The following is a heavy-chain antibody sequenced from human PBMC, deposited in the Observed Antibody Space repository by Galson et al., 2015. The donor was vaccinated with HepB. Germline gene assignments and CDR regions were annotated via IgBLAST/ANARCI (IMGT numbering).Heavy chain of an antibody. CDR1: GFTFSSYG. J-gene: IGHJ2*01. V-gene: IGHV3-30*18. CDR2: ISYDGSNK. CDR3: AKPANCTNGVCYDYWYFDL. Sequence: SLRLSCAASGFTFSSYGMHWVRQAPGKGLEWVAVISYDGSNKYYADSVKGRFTISRDNSKNTLYLQMNSLRAEDTAVYYCAKPANCTNGVCYDYWYFDLWGRGTLVTVSS. D-gene: IGHD2-8*01.